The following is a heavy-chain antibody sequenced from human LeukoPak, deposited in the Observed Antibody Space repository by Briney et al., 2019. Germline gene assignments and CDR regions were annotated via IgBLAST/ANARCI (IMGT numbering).Heavy chain of an antibody. CDR1: GGSFSGYY. CDR3: ARVQTANWETSVCDAFDM. D-gene: IGHD7-27*01. CDR2: INHSGST. J-gene: IGHJ3*02. Sequence: SETLSLTCAVYGGSFSGYYWSWTRQPPGKGLEWIGEINHSGSTNYNPSLKSRVTISVDTSKNQFSLKLSSVTAADTAVYYCARVQTANWETSVCDAFDMWGRGTMVTVSS. V-gene: IGHV4-34*01.